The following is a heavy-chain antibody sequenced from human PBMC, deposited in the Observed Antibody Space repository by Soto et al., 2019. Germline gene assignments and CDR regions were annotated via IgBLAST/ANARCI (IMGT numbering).Heavy chain of an antibody. CDR3: VGVRGIRDFDY. V-gene: IGHV1-58*01. CDR2: IVVGSGNT. D-gene: IGHD3-10*01. Sequence: SVKVSCKASGFTFTSSAVQRGRQARGPRPEWIGWIVVGSGNTNYAQKFQERVTITRDMSTSTAYMELSCLSSEDTAVYYCVGVRGIRDFDYWGQGTLVTVSS. CDR1: GFTFTSSA. J-gene: IGHJ4*02.